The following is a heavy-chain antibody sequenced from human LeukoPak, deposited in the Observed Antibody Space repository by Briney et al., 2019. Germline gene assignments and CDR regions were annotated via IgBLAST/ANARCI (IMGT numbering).Heavy chain of an antibody. CDR1: GYTLTELS. CDR3: ATTRFLEWLFPFDY. J-gene: IGHJ4*02. Sequence: ASVKVSCKVSGYTLTELSMHWVRQAPGKGLEWMGGFDPEDGETIYAQKFQGRVTMTEDASTDTAYMELSSLRSEDTAVYYCATTRFLEWLFPFDYWGQGTLVTVSS. D-gene: IGHD3-3*01. CDR2: FDPEDGET. V-gene: IGHV1-24*01.